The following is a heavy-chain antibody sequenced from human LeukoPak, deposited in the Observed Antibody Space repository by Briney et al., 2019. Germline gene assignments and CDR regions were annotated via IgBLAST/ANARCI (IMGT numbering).Heavy chain of an antibody. J-gene: IGHJ6*03. V-gene: IGHV4-34*01. CDR2: INHSGST. D-gene: IGHD3-3*01. CDR3: ARVGTYYDFWSGNYYYYYMDV. Sequence: PSETLSLTCAVYGGSFSGYYWSWIRQPPGKGLEWIGEINHSGSTNYNPSLKSRVTISVDTFKNQFSLKLSSVTAADTAVYYCARVGTYYDFWSGNYYYYYMDVWGKGTTVTVSS. CDR1: GGSFSGYY.